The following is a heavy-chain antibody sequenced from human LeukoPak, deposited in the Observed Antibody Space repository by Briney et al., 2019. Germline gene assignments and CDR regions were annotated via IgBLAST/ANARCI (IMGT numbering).Heavy chain of an antibody. CDR1: GFTFSSYS. D-gene: IGHD5-12*01. CDR2: ISSSSSTI. CDR3: AGGYSGYDFTAFDI. Sequence: PGGSLRLSCAASGFTFSSYSMSWVRQAPGKGLEWVSDISSSSSTIDYADSVKGRFTISRDNAKNSLYLQMNSLRAEDTAVYYCAGGYSGYDFTAFDIWGQGTMVTVSS. J-gene: IGHJ3*02. V-gene: IGHV3-48*04.